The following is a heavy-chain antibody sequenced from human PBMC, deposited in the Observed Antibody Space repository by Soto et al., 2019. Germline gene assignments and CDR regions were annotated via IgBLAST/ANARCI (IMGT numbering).Heavy chain of an antibody. CDR2: INHSGST. CDR3: ARGTGWDIVVVVAADYFDY. V-gene: IGHV4-34*01. J-gene: IGHJ4*02. CDR1: GGSFSGYY. D-gene: IGHD2-15*01. Sequence: QVQLQQWGAGLLKPSETLSLTCAVYGGSFSGYYWSWIRQPPGKGLEWIGEINHSGSTNYNPSLKSRVTISVDTSKNQFSLKLSSVTAADTAVYYCARGTGWDIVVVVAADYFDYWGQGTLVTVSS.